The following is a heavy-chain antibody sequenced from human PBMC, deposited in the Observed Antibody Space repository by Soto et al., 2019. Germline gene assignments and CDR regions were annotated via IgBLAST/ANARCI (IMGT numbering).Heavy chain of an antibody. Sequence: QRQLVQSGPEVKKPGTSVKVSCKTSGFNFATSAVQWVRQARGQRPEWIGWIVVGSKNRAYAQRFKERVTITRDMSTSTVYMELSSLESEDTAVYYCAAEMFSGAPWVDWGQGSLVTVSS. J-gene: IGHJ4*02. CDR3: AAEMFSGAPWVD. V-gene: IGHV1-58*01. CDR1: GFNFATSA. CDR2: IVVGSKNR. D-gene: IGHD3-10*02.